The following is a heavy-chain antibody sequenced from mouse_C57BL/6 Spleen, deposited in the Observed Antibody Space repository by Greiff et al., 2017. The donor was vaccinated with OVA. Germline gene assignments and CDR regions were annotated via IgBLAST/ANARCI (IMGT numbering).Heavy chain of an antibody. J-gene: IGHJ4*01. CDR2: IYPGGGYT. Sequence: QVQLQQSGAELVRPGTSVKMSCKASGYTFTNYWIGWAKQRPGHGLEWIGDIYPGGGYTNYNEKFKGKATLTADKSSSTAYMQFSSLTSEDSAIYYCARSVVEAYYAMDYWGQGTSVTVSS. D-gene: IGHD1-1*01. V-gene: IGHV1-63*01. CDR3: ARSVVEAYYAMDY. CDR1: GYTFTNYW.